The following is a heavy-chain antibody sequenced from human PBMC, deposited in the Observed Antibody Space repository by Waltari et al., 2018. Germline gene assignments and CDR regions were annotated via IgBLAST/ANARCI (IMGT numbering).Heavy chain of an antibody. J-gene: IGHJ4*02. CDR2: INHSGST. CDR1: GGSFSGSY. V-gene: IGHV4-34*01. Sequence: QVQLQQWGAGLLKPSETLSLTCAVYGGSFSGSYWSWIRQPPGKGLRWIGEINHSGSTNYNPALKSRVTISVDTSKNQFSLKLSSVTAADTAVYYCARAARNMVRGMYYFDYWGQGTLVTVSS. CDR3: ARAARNMVRGMYYFDY. D-gene: IGHD3-10*01.